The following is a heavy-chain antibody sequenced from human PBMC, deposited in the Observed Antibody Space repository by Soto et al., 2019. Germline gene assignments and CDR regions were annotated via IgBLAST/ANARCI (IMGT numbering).Heavy chain of an antibody. CDR3: GRRCGPGFDY. D-gene: IGHD2-15*01. J-gene: IGHJ4*02. CDR2: INHSGST. CDR1: GGSFSGYY. V-gene: IGHV4-34*01. Sequence: SETLSLTCAVYGGSFSGYYWSWIRQPPGKGLEWIGEINHSGSTNYNPSLKSRVTISVDTSKNQFSLKLSSVTAADTAVYYCGRRCGPGFDYWGQGTLVPDS.